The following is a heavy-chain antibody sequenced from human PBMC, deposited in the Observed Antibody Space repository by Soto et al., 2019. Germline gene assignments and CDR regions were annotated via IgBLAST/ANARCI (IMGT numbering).Heavy chain of an antibody. CDR2: IIPILGIA. Sequence: QVQLVQSGAEVKKPGSSVKVSCKASGGTFSSYTISWVRQAPGQGLEWMGRIIPILGIANYAQKFQGRVTITADKSTSTAYMELSSLRSEDTAVYYCARGIAAAGTWWFDPWGQGTLVTVSS. CDR1: GGTFSSYT. V-gene: IGHV1-69*02. J-gene: IGHJ5*02. D-gene: IGHD6-13*01. CDR3: ARGIAAAGTWWFDP.